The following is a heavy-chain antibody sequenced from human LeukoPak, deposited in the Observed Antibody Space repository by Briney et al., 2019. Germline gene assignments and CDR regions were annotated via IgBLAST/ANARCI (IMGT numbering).Heavy chain of an antibody. Sequence: GGSLRLSCAASGFTFSSYGMHWVRQAPGKGLGWVAVIWYDGSNKYYADSVKARFTISRDNSKNTLYLQMNSLRAEDTAVYYCARDYYVWGSYRYPYYYGMDVWGQGTTVTVSS. J-gene: IGHJ6*02. CDR2: IWYDGSNK. V-gene: IGHV3-33*08. D-gene: IGHD3-16*02. CDR3: ARDYYVWGSYRYPYYYGMDV. CDR1: GFTFSSYG.